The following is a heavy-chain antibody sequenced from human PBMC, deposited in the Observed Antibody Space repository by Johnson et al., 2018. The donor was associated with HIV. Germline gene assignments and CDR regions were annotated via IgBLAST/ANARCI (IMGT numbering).Heavy chain of an antibody. CDR2: ISWNSGSI. CDR1: GFTFDDYA. CDR3: ARGSQEMVTIWNAFDI. Sequence: VQLVESGGGLVQPGRSLRLSCAASGFTFDDYAMHWVRQAPGKGLEWVSGISWNSGSIGYADSVKGRFTISRDNAKNSLYLQMNSLRAEDTALYYCARGSQEMVTIWNAFDIWGQGTMVTVSS. J-gene: IGHJ3*02. D-gene: IGHD5-24*01. V-gene: IGHV3-9*01.